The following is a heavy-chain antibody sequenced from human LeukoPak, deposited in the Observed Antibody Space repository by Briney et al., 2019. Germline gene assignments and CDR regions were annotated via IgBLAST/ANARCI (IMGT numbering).Heavy chain of an antibody. D-gene: IGHD3-3*01. CDR2: ISSSSSTI. V-gene: IGHV3-48*01. Sequence: GGSLRLSCAASGFTFSSYSMNWVRQAPGKGLEWVSYISSSSSTIYYADSVKGRFTISRDNAKNSLYLQMNSLRAEDTAVYYCARPRRDGFWSGYNYWGQGTLVTVSS. J-gene: IGHJ4*02. CDR1: GFTFSSYS. CDR3: ARPRRDGFWSGYNY.